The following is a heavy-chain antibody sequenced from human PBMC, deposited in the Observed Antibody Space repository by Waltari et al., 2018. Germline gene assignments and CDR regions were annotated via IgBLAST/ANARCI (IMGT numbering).Heavy chain of an antibody. D-gene: IGHD6-13*01. CDR3: ARVVGGQQLVQYLFDY. V-gene: IGHV1-2*06. Sequence: QVQLVQSGAEVKKPGASVKVSCKASGYTFTGYYMHWVRQAPGQGLEWMGRINPNSGGTNYAQKFQGRVTMTRDTSISTAYMELSRLRSDDTAVYYCARVVGGQQLVQYLFDYWGQGTLVTVSS. CDR1: GYTFTGYY. J-gene: IGHJ4*02. CDR2: INPNSGGT.